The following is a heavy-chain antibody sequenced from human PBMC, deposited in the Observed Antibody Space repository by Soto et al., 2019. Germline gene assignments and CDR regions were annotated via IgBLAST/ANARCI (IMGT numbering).Heavy chain of an antibody. V-gene: IGHV3-30*18. CDR3: AKEIGVVIILDYYYGMDV. CDR1: GFTFSSYG. J-gene: IGHJ6*02. CDR2: ISYDGSNK. Sequence: PGGSLRLSCAASGFTFSSYGMHWVRQAPGKGLEWVAVISYDGSNKYYADSVKGRFTISRDNSPNTLYLQMNSLRAEDTAVYYCAKEIGVVIILDYYYGMDVWGQGTTVTVSS. D-gene: IGHD3-3*01.